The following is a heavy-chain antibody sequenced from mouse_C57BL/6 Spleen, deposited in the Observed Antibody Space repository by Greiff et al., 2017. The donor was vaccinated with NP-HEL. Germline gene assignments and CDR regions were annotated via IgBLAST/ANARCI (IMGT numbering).Heavy chain of an antibody. D-gene: IGHD2-3*01. V-gene: IGHV3-6*01. CDR3: AREDGDFDD. Sequence: EVQLQESGPGLVKPSQSLSLTCSVTGYSITSGYYWNWIRQFPGNKLEWMGYISYDGSNNYNPSLKNRISITRDTSKNQFFLKLNSVTTEDTATYYCAREDGDFDDWGQGTTLTVSS. CDR2: ISYDGSN. J-gene: IGHJ2*01. CDR1: GYSITSGYY.